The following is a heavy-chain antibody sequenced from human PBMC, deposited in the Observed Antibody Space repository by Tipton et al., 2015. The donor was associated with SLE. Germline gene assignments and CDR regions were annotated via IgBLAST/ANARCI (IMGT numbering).Heavy chain of an antibody. D-gene: IGHD3/OR15-3a*01. V-gene: IGHV4-39*07. CDR1: GGSISSTGYY. CDR3: ARGSGDFGLKN. CDR2: VYYSGST. Sequence: TLSLTCTVSGGSISSTGYYWGWIRQPPGKGLEWIGNVYYSGSTFYNPSLKSRVTVSVDTSENQFSLHLSSVTAADTAVYYCARGSGDFGLKNWGQGTLVTVSS. J-gene: IGHJ4*02.